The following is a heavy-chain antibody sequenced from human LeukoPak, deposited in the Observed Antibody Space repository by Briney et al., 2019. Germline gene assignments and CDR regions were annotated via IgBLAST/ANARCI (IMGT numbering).Heavy chain of an antibody. D-gene: IGHD4-17*01. CDR1: GFTFSSYS. CDR2: ISSSSSYI. V-gene: IGHV3-21*01. J-gene: IGHJ4*02. CDR3: ARENYGDYDVGDY. Sequence: GGSLRLSCAASGFTFSSYSMNWVRQAPGKGLEWVSSISSSSSYIYYADSVKGRFTISRDNAKNSLYLQMNSLRAEDTAVYYCARENYGDYDVGDYWGQGTLVTVSS.